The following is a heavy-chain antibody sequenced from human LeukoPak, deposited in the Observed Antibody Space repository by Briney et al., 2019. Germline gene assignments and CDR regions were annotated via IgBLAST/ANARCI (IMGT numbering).Heavy chain of an antibody. CDR3: ASGPNWGSVRAFDI. J-gene: IGHJ3*02. D-gene: IGHD7-27*01. Sequence: ASVKVSCTVSGYTLTELSMHWVRQAPGKGLEWMGGFDPEDGETIYAQKFQGRVTMTEGTSTDTAYMELSSLRSEDTAVYYCASGPNWGSVRAFDIWGQGTMVTVSS. CDR2: FDPEDGET. CDR1: GYTLTELS. V-gene: IGHV1-24*01.